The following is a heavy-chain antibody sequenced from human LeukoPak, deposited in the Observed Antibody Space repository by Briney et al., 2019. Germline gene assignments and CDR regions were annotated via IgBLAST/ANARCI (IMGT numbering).Heavy chain of an antibody. V-gene: IGHV4-31*03. CDR1: GGSISSGGYY. J-gene: IGHJ4*02. D-gene: IGHD6-6*01. CDR3: ASTPEYSSSASVDY. Sequence: SETLSLTCTVSGGSISSGGYYWSWIRQHPGKGLEWIGYIYYSGSTYYNPSLKSRVTISVDTSKNQFSLKLSSVTAADTAVYYCASTPEYSSSASVDYWGQGTLVTVSS. CDR2: IYYSGST.